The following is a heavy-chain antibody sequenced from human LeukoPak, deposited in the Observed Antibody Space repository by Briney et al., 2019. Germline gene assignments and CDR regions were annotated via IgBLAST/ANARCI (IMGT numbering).Heavy chain of an antibody. CDR2: INTNTGNP. Sequence: ASVKVSCKASGYTFTSYYMHWVRQAPGQGPEWMGWINTNTGNPTHAQGFTGRFVFSLDTSVSTAYLQISSLKAEDTAVYYCARGPLSRGFQHWGQGTLVTVSS. CDR1: GYTFTSYY. CDR3: ARGPLSRGFQH. D-gene: IGHD3-10*01. J-gene: IGHJ1*01. V-gene: IGHV7-4-1*02.